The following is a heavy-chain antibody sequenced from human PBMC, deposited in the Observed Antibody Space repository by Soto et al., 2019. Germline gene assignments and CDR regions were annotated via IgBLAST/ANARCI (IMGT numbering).Heavy chain of an antibody. CDR1: GSSISPFY. V-gene: IGHV4-59*01. J-gene: IGHJ4*02. D-gene: IGHD4-17*01. CDR2: IYYTGST. CDR3: TRVGGYYGDYPNFDY. Sequence: SETLSLTCTVSGSSISPFYWSWIRQPPGGGLEWTGYIYYTGSTKYNPSLKSRATLSLGTSRNQLSLKLSSVTAADTAVYFCTRVGGYYGDYPNFDYWGPGTLVTVSS.